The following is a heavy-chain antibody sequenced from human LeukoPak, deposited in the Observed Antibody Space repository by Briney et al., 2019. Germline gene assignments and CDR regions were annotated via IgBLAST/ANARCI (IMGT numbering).Heavy chain of an antibody. CDR1: GYTFTSYG. J-gene: IGHJ4*02. CDR3: ARDRPYNWNYGNFDY. Sequence: EASVKVSCKASGYTFTSYGISWVRPAPGQGLEWMGWISAYNGNTNYAQKLQGRVTMTTDTSTSTAYMELRSLRSDDTAVYYCARDRPYNWNYGNFDYWGQGTLVTVSS. V-gene: IGHV1-18*01. CDR2: ISAYNGNT. D-gene: IGHD1-7*01.